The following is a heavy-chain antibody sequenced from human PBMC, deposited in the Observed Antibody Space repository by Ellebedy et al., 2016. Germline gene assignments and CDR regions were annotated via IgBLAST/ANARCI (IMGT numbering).Heavy chain of an antibody. CDR1: GFTFSDAA. D-gene: IGHD6-19*01. CDR2: ISYDGSRK. CDR3: AGSQEGWALPGFDY. V-gene: IGHV3-30-3*01. J-gene: IGHJ4*02. Sequence: GESLKISCVASGFTFSDAAIHWVRQAPGKGLEWVAVISYDGSRKYFADSVKGRFTISRDNAKNSLYLQMSSLRAEDTSVYFCAGSQEGWALPGFDYWGQGALVTVSS.